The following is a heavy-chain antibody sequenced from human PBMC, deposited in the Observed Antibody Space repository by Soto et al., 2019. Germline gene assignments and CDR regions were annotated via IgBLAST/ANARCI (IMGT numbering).Heavy chain of an antibody. J-gene: IGHJ6*02. Sequence: EVQLLESGGGLVKPGGSLRLSCAASGFTFSSYSMNWVRQAPGKGLEWVSSISSSSSYIYYADSVKGRFTISRDNAKNSLYLQMNSLRAEDTAVYYCARSWNYYYYYGMDVWGQGTTVTVSS. V-gene: IGHV3-21*01. CDR1: GFTFSSYS. CDR3: ARSWNYYYYYGMDV. CDR2: ISSSSSYI. D-gene: IGHD3-3*01.